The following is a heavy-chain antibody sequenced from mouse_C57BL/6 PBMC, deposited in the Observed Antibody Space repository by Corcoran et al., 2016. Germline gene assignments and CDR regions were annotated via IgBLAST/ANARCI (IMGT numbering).Heavy chain of an antibody. CDR3: ARSADWYVDV. CDR2: INTYSGVP. Sequence: QIQLVQSGPELKKPGETVKISCKASGYTFTTYGMSWVKQAPGKGLKWMGWINTYSGVPTYADDFKGRFAFSVETSASTAYLQINNLKNEDTATYFCARSADWYVDVWGTGTTVTVSS. V-gene: IGHV9-3*01. CDR1: GYTFTTYG. J-gene: IGHJ1*03.